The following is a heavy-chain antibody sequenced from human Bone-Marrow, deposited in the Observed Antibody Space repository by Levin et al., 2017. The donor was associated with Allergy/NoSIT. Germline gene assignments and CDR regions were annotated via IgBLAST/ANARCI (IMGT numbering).Heavy chain of an antibody. V-gene: IGHV3-7*01. D-gene: IGHD6-13*01. J-gene: IGHJ4*02. Sequence: QPGGSLRLSCEASGFTFSNYWVTWVRQAPGKGLEWVANIKQDGSEKYYVASVKGRFTISRDNAKNSLYLQMNSLRADDTAIYYCVTYHRGTAAGGTLDYWGQGTLVTVSS. CDR2: IKQDGSEK. CDR1: GFTFSNYW. CDR3: VTYHRGTAAGGTLDY.